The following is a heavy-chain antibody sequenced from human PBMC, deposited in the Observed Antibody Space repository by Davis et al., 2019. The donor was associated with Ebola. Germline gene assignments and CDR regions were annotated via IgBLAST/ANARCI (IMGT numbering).Heavy chain of an antibody. CDR3: GRDLFQRGGGYALDF. Sequence: ASVKVSCKTSGYRFTTYGVSWVRQVAGQGPEWMGWISPFNGNTNYAQKFKGRVAMTTGISATTAYIELRSLRSDDTAVYYCGRDLFQRGGGYALDFWGQGTPVSVSS. J-gene: IGHJ4*02. D-gene: IGHD5-12*01. CDR1: GYRFTTYG. CDR2: ISPFNGNT. V-gene: IGHV1-18*01.